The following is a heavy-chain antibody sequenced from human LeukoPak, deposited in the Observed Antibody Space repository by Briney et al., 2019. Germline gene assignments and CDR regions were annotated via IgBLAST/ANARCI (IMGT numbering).Heavy chain of an antibody. Sequence: PGGSLRLSCAASGFTFSSYSMNWVRQAPGKGLEWVSYISSSSSTIYYADSVKGRFTISRDNAKNSLYLQMNSLRAEDTAVYYCAREVTGRQWLVPFDYWGQGTLVTVSS. CDR2: ISSSSSTI. J-gene: IGHJ4*02. CDR3: AREVTGRQWLVPFDY. D-gene: IGHD6-19*01. V-gene: IGHV3-48*01. CDR1: GFTFSSYS.